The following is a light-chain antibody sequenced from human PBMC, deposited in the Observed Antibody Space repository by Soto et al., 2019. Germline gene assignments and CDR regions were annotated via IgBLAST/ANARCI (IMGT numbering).Light chain of an antibody. Sequence: DIVMTQSPLSLPVTPGEPASISCRSSQSLLHSNGYNYVDWYLQKPGQSPQLLIYLGSNRASGVPDRFSGSGSGTYFTLKISRVEAEDVGVYYCMQALQTPWTFGQGTKVEIK. V-gene: IGKV2-28*01. CDR3: MQALQTPWT. CDR2: LGS. J-gene: IGKJ1*01. CDR1: QSLLHSNGYNY.